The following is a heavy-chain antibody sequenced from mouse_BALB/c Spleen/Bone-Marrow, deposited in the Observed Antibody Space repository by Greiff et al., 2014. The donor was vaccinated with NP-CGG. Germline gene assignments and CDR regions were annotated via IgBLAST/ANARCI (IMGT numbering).Heavy chain of an antibody. V-gene: IGHV7-3*02. CDR3: ARDYGNYVRFAY. D-gene: IGHD2-1*01. Sequence: EVQGVESGGGLVQPGGSLRLSCATSGFTFTDYYMSWVRQPPGKALEWLGFIRNKANGYTTEYSASVKGRFTISRDNSQSILYLQMNTLRAEDSATYYCARDYGNYVRFAYWGQGTLVTVPA. CDR2: IRNKANGYTT. CDR1: GFTFTDYY. J-gene: IGHJ3*01.